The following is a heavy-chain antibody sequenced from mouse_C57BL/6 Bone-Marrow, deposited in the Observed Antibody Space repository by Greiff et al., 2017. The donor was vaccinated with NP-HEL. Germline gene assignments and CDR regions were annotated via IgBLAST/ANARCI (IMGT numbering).Heavy chain of an antibody. Sequence: QVQLQQSGAELVKPGASVKISCKASGYAFSSYWMNWVKQRPGKGLEWIGQIYPGDGDTNYNGKFKGKATLTADKSSSTAYMQLSSLTSEDSAVYFCARYLYGNYEWYFDVWGTGTTVTVSS. V-gene: IGHV1-80*01. J-gene: IGHJ1*03. CDR2: IYPGDGDT. D-gene: IGHD2-1*01. CDR1: GYAFSSYW. CDR3: ARYLYGNYEWYFDV.